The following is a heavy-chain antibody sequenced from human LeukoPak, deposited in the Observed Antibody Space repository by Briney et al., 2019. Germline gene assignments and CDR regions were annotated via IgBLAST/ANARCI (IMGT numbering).Heavy chain of an antibody. D-gene: IGHD3-10*01. Sequence: SETLSLTCAVYGGSFSGYYWSWIRQPPGKGLEWIGEINHSGSTNYNPSLKSRVTISVDKAKNQFSLNLNSVTAADTAVYYCARGGDRSFDYWGQGTRVTVSS. CDR2: INHSGST. CDR1: GGSFSGYY. V-gene: IGHV4-34*01. CDR3: ARGGDRSFDY. J-gene: IGHJ4*02.